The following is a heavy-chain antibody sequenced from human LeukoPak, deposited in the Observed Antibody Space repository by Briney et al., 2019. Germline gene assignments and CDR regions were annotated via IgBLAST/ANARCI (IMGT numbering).Heavy chain of an antibody. CDR1: GYTFTSYD. V-gene: IGHV1-8*01. CDR3: ARESGSGYYYDSSGRNAYFDY. CDR2: MNPNSGNT. Sequence: ASVKVSCKASGYTFTSYDINWVRQATGQGLEWMGWMNPNSGNTGYAQKFQGRVTMTRNTSISTAYMELSSLRSEDTAVYYCARESGSGYYYDSSGRNAYFDYWGQGTLVTVSS. D-gene: IGHD3-22*01. J-gene: IGHJ4*02.